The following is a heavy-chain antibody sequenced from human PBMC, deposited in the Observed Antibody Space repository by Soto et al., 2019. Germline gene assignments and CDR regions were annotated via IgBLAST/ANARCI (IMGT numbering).Heavy chain of an antibody. CDR2: IYYSGST. J-gene: IGHJ4*02. Sequence: SETLSLTCTVSGGSISSGGYYWSWIRQHPGKGLEWIGYIYYSGSTYYNPSLKSRVTISVDTSKNQFSLKLSPVTAADTAVYYCARVVVTSYYFDYWGQGTLVTVSS. CDR1: GGSISSGGYY. CDR3: ARVVVTSYYFDY. V-gene: IGHV4-31*03. D-gene: IGHD2-2*01.